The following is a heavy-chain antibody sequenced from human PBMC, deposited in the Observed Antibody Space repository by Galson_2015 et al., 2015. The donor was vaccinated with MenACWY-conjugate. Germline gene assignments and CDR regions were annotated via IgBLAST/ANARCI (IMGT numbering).Heavy chain of an antibody. V-gene: IGHV3-7*03. J-gene: IGHJ4*02. CDR1: GFTFSNYG. D-gene: IGHD2-21*02. CDR3: GRDTVTY. Sequence: SLRLSCAASGFTFSNYGMSWVRQAPGKGLEWVANINPDGSEEKYVDSVKGRFTITRDNPKNSLFLQMSSLTVEDTAVYYCGRDTVTYWGQGALVTVSS. CDR2: INPDGSEE.